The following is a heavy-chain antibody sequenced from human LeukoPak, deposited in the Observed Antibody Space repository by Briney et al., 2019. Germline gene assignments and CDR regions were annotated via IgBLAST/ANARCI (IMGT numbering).Heavy chain of an antibody. CDR3: ARDRVRGNANPYFDY. CDR1: GGSVSSGTYH. V-gene: IGHV4-61*01. CDR2: IYYSGST. Sequence: SETLSLTCTVSGGSVSSGTYHWSWIRQPPGKGLEWIGYIYYSGSTNYNPSLKSRVTISIDTSKNQFSLKLSSVTAADTAVYYCARDRVRGNANPYFDYWGQGTLVTVSS. J-gene: IGHJ4*02. D-gene: IGHD1-1*01.